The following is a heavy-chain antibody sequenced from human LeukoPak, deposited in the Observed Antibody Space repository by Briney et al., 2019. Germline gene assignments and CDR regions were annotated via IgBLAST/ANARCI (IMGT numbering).Heavy chain of an antibody. J-gene: IGHJ4*02. CDR2: IGNTGRTI. V-gene: IGHV3-48*04. D-gene: IGHD1-14*01. Sequence: GGSLRLSCAASGFTFSGYWMSWVRQAPGKGLEWVSYIGNTGRTIYYVDSVKGRFTVSRDNAKNSLYLQMNSLRAEDTAIYYCVRGDRYFFDYWGQGTLVTVSS. CDR3: VRGDRYFFDY. CDR1: GFTFSGYW.